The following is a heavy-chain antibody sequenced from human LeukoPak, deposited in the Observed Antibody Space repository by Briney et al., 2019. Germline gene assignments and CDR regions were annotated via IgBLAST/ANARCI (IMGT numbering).Heavy chain of an antibody. CDR2: ISGDGTDT. J-gene: IGHJ4*02. CDR1: GLTFGNYA. CDR3: AKGGHFSFFDF. Sequence: GSLRLSCAASGLTFGNYAMTWVRQAPGKRLEWVSTISGDGTDTYYADSVKGRFTISRDNSKNTQSLQMSSLRAEDTAVYYCAKGGHFSFFDFWGQGAPVTVSS. V-gene: IGHV3-23*01. D-gene: IGHD2-2*01.